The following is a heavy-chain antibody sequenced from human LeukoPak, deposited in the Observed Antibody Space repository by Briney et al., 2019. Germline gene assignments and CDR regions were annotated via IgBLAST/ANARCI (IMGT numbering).Heavy chain of an antibody. CDR3: AREGRSSWLNPINWFDP. J-gene: IGHJ5*02. D-gene: IGHD6-13*01. V-gene: IGHV3-7*01. CDR1: GFTFSSYW. CDR2: IKQDGSAK. Sequence: PGGSLRLSCAGYGFTFSSYWMSWVRQAPGKGLEWVANIKQDGSAKYYVDSVKGRFTISRDNAKKPLYLQMNSLRAEDTAVYYCAREGRSSWLNPINWFDPWGQGTLVTVSS.